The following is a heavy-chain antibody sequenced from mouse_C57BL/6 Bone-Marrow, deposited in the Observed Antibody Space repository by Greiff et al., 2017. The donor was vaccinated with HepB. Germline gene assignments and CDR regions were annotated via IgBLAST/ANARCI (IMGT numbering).Heavy chain of an antibody. Sequence: DVQLVESGGGLVQPGGSLSLSCAASGFTFTDYYMSWVRQPPGKALEWLGFIRNKANGDTTEYSASVKGRFTISRDNSQSILYLQMNALRAEDSATYYCARSEYFDYWGQGTTLTVSS. CDR2: IRNKANGDTT. V-gene: IGHV7-3*01. J-gene: IGHJ2*01. CDR3: ARSEYFDY. CDR1: GFTFTDYY.